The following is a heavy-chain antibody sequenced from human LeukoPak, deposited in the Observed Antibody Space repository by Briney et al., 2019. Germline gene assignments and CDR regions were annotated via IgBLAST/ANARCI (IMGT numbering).Heavy chain of an antibody. CDR2: IYYSGST. D-gene: IGHD2-15*01. V-gene: IGHV4-39*07. Sequence: PSETLSLTCTVSGGSLSSSSYYWGWIRQPPGKGLEWIGSIYYSGSTYYNPSLKSRVTISVDTSKNQFSLKLSSVTAADTAVYYCARDRGILGIFRDAFDIWGQGTMVTVSS. CDR3: ARDRGILGIFRDAFDI. J-gene: IGHJ3*02. CDR1: GGSLSSSSYY.